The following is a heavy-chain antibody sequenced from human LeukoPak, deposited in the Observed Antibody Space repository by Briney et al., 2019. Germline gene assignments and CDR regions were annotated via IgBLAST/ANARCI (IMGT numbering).Heavy chain of an antibody. CDR2: IGTAGDT. Sequence: GGSLRLSCAASGFTFSSYDMHWVRQATGKGLEWVSAIGTAGDTYYPGSVKGRFTISRENAKNSLYLQMNSLRAGDTAVYYCARAGAADSGYDYFLDYWGQGTLVTVSS. D-gene: IGHD5-12*01. V-gene: IGHV3-13*04. CDR3: ARAGAADSGYDYFLDY. CDR1: GFTFSSYD. J-gene: IGHJ4*02.